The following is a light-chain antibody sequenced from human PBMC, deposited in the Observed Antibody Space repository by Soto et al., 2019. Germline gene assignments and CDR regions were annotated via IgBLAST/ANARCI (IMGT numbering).Light chain of an antibody. CDR2: EVS. V-gene: IGKV2-29*03. CDR3: MQGIDLPIT. J-gene: IGKJ5*01. CDR1: QTLLHSNGETY. Sequence: TGVTQAPLSLSVGPGEAAASCCKSSQTLLHSNGETYLFWYLQKPGQPPHLLIYEVSNRFYGVPDRFSGSGSGTDSPLTISRVETEDVGIYYCMQGIDLPITFGQGTRLEIK.